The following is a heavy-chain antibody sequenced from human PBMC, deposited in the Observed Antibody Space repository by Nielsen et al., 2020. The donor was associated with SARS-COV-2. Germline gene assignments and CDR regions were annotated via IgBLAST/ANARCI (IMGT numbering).Heavy chain of an antibody. V-gene: IGHV3-53*01. D-gene: IGHD1-26*01. CDR1: GFSVSSSY. CDR2: IYRGGST. CDR3: AQYSGSYSDALDI. J-gene: IGHJ3*02. Sequence: GGSLRLSCAASGFSVSSSYMTWVRQAPGKGLEWVSIIYRGGSTYYADSVKGRFTISRDNSKYMFYLEMNSLRAEDTARYYCAQYSGSYSDALDIWGQGTMVTVSS.